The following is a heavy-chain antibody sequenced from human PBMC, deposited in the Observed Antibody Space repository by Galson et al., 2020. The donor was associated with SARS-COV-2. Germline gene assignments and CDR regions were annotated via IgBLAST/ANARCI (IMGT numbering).Heavy chain of an antibody. D-gene: IGHD3-22*01. CDR2: TTSATT. V-gene: IGHV3-48*04. Sequence: GGSLRLSCVASGFTFSRYGMSWVRQAPGQGLDWVATTSATTYYADSVEGRLTITRDNAENSLYLQMNSLRVEDTAVYYCVRDADYDSRGYLYSPFDFWGQGTLVTVSS. CDR1: GFTFSRYG. CDR3: VRDADYDSRGYLYSPFDF. J-gene: IGHJ4*02.